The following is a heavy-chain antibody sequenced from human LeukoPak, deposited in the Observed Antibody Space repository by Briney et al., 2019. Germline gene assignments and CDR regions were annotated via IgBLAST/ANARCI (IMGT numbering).Heavy chain of an antibody. Sequence: SQTLSLTCDISGDSVSSQSAARNWIRQSPSRGLEWLGRTYYRSKWYSDSPLSVKSRITIKADTSKNQISLQLNSVTPEDTGVYYCASSTNWYNWFDPWGQGTLVTVSS. V-gene: IGHV6-1*01. CDR3: ASSTNWYNWFDP. CDR2: TYYRSKWYS. J-gene: IGHJ5*02. D-gene: IGHD5-24*01. CDR1: GDSVSSQSAA.